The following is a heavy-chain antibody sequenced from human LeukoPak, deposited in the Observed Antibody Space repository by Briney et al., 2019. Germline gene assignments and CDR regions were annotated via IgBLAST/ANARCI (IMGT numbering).Heavy chain of an antibody. J-gene: IGHJ4*02. V-gene: IGHV1-18*01. CDR3: ARVRGAKNLRYFDWLLN. CDR2: ISAYNGNT. CDR1: GYTFTSYG. D-gene: IGHD3-9*01. Sequence: ASVKVSCKASGYTFTSYGISWVRQAPGQGLEWMGLISAYNGNTNYAQKLQGRVTMTTDTSTSTAYMELRSLRSDDTAVYYCARVRGAKNLRYFDWLLNWGQGTLVTVSS.